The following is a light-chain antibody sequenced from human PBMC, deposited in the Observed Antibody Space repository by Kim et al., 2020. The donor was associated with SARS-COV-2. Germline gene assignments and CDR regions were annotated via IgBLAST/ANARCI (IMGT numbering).Light chain of an antibody. J-gene: IGKJ4*01. CDR2: GAS. CDR1: QSVRSSY. Sequence: LSPGEGATLSCRTSQSVRSSYLAWYQQKPGQPPRLLISGASSRAAGIPDRFSASGSGTDFTLAINRLEPEDFAVYYCHYGRDRALTFGGGTKLEI. CDR3: HYGRDRALT. V-gene: IGKV3-20*01.